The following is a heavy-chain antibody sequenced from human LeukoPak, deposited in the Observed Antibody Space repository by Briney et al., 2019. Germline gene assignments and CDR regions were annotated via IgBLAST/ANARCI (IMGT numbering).Heavy chain of an antibody. Sequence: PSQTLSLTCTVSGGSISSGSYYWSWIRQPAGKGLEWIGRIYTSGSTNYNPSLKSRVTISVDTSKNQFSLKLSSVTAADTAVYYCARARGYYGDYVSLYNWFDPWGQGTLVTVSS. CDR2: IYTSGST. V-gene: IGHV4-61*02. J-gene: IGHJ5*02. D-gene: IGHD4-17*01. CDR3: ARARGYYGDYVSLYNWFDP. CDR1: GGSISSGSYY.